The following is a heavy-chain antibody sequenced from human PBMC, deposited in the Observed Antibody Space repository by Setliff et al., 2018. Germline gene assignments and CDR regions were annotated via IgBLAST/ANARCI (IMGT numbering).Heavy chain of an antibody. Sequence: SETLSLTCAVCGGSFSGNYWSWIRQPPGKGLEWIGEINHSGSTNHNPSLKSRVTISVDTSKNQFSLNLSSVTAADTAMYYCARDYYDSRGSYAFDIWGQGTVVTVSS. V-gene: IGHV4-34*01. D-gene: IGHD3-22*01. CDR1: GGSFSGNY. J-gene: IGHJ3*02. CDR3: ARDYYDSRGSYAFDI. CDR2: INHSGST.